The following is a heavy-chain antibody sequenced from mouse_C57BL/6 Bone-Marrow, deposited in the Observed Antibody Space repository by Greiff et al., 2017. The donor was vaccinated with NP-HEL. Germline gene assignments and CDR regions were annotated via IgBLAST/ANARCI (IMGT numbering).Heavy chain of an antibody. J-gene: IGHJ3*01. CDR3: ARDDPAY. Sequence: EVKVVESGGGLVKPGGSLKLSCAASGFTFSSYAMSWVRQTPEKRLEWVATISDGGSYTYYPDNVTGRFTISRDNAKNNLYLQMSHLKSEDTAMYYCARDDPAYWGQGTLVTVSA. CDR1: GFTFSSYA. V-gene: IGHV5-4*01. CDR2: ISDGGSYT.